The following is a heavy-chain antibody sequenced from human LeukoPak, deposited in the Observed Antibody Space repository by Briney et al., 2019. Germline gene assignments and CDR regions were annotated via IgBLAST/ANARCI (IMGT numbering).Heavy chain of an antibody. V-gene: IGHV4-39*01. J-gene: IGHJ3*02. Sequence: SETLSLTCTVSGSSISSSSYYWGWIRQPPGKGLEWIGSIYYSGSTYYNPSLKSRVTISVDTSKNQFSLKLSSVTAADTAVYYCARNHIVVVTAIPGAFDIWGQGTMVTVSS. CDR3: ARNHIVVVTAIPGAFDI. CDR2: IYYSGST. CDR1: GSSISSSSYY. D-gene: IGHD2-21*02.